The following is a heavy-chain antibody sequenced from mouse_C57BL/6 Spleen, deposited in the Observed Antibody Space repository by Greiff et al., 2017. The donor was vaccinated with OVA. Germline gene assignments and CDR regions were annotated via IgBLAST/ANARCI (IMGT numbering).Heavy chain of an antibody. D-gene: IGHD4-1*01. CDR3: ARGTGTSDY. CDR1: GYTFTSYW. V-gene: IGHV1-50*01. J-gene: IGHJ2*01. Sequence: QVQLQQPGAELVKPGASVKLSCKASGYTFTSYWMQWVKQRPGQGLEWIGEIDPSDSYTNYNQKFKGKATLTVDPSSSTAYMQLSSLTSEDSAVYYCARGTGTSDYWGQGTTLTVSS. CDR2: IDPSDSYT.